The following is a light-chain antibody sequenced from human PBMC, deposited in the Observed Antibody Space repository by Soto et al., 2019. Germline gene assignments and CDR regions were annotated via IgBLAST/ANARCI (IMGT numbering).Light chain of an antibody. CDR3: TSYAGSNNLVV. Sequence: QSVLTQPPSASGSPGQSVTISCTGTSSDVGGYNYVSWYQQHPGKAPKLMIYEVSKRPSGVPDRFSASKSGNTASLTVSGLQAEDEGDYSCTSYAGSNNLVVFGGGTQLTVL. J-gene: IGLJ2*01. CDR1: SSDVGGYNY. CDR2: EVS. V-gene: IGLV2-8*01.